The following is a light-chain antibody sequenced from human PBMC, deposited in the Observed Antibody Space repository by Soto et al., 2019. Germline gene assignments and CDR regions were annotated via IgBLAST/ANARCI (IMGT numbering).Light chain of an antibody. V-gene: IGLV1-40*01. Sequence: QSVLTQPPSVSGAPGQRVTISCTGSSSNIGAGYDVHWYQQLPGTAPKLLIYGNSNRPSGVPDRFSGSKSGTSASLAITGLQAEDEADYYWQSYDSSLSGSYVVGTGTKVPV. J-gene: IGLJ1*01. CDR1: SSNIGAGYD. CDR3: QSYDSSLSGSYV. CDR2: GNS.